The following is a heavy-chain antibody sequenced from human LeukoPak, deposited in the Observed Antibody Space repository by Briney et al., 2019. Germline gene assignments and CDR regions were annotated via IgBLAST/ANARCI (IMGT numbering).Heavy chain of an antibody. CDR1: GFTFSTYS. CDR2: ISSDSRTI. Sequence: GGSLRLSCAASGFTFSTYSVTWVRQAPGEGLERLSYISSDSRTIYHADSVKGRFTISRDNARNTLYLQMNSLRAEDTAVYYCATVYGDYLYFDYWGQGTLVTVSS. J-gene: IGHJ4*02. V-gene: IGHV3-48*01. D-gene: IGHD4-17*01. CDR3: ATVYGDYLYFDY.